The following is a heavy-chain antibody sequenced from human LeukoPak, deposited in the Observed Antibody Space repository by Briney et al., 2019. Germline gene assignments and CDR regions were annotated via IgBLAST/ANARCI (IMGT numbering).Heavy chain of an antibody. V-gene: IGHV3-9*01. D-gene: IGHD6-19*01. Sequence: PGRSLRLSCAASGFTFDDYAMHWVRQAPGKGLKWVSGISWNSGSIGYADSVKGRFTISRDNAKNSLYLQMNSLRAEDTALYYCAKDIRTAVAGTGWTDAFDIWGQGTMVTVSS. CDR3: AKDIRTAVAGTGWTDAFDI. CDR1: GFTFDDYA. J-gene: IGHJ3*02. CDR2: ISWNSGSI.